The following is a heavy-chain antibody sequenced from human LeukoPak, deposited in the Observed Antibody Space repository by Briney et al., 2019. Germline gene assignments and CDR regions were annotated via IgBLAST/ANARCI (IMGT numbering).Heavy chain of an antibody. CDR2: ISTSSSYI. CDR3: ARDPYSGSYGNYYYYFMDV. CDR1: GFTFSSYT. Sequence: GGSLRLSCAASGFTFSSYTMNWVRQAPGKGLEWVSSISTSSSYIYYGDSVKGRFTISRDNARNSLYLQMNSLRAEDTAVYYCARDPYSGSYGNYYYYFMDVWGKGTTVTISS. V-gene: IGHV3-21*01. J-gene: IGHJ6*03. D-gene: IGHD1-26*01.